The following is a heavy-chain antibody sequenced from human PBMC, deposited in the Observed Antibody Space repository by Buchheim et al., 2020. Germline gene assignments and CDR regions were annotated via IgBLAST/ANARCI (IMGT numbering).Heavy chain of an antibody. J-gene: IGHJ4*02. CDR3: ARAPGNYHNSSGYYYGGYFDY. V-gene: IGHV4-59*01. CDR2: FFYSGST. Sequence: QVQLQESGPGLVKPSETLSLTCTVSGGSISSYYWSWIRQSPGKGLEWIGYFFYSGSTNYNPSLKSRVTISVDTSKNQLSLKLSSVTAADTAVYYCARAPGNYHNSSGYYYGGYFDYWGRGTL. CDR1: GGSISSYY. D-gene: IGHD3-22*01.